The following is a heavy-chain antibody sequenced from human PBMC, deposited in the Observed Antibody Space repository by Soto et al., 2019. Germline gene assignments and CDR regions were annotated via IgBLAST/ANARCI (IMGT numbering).Heavy chain of an antibody. CDR3: ARDWDTMLGVGITEGNNGMDG. CDR1: VFTFSSYA. CDR2: ISYDGSNK. D-gene: IGHD3-3*01. V-gene: IGHV3-30-3*01. Sequence: GSSLRLSCASSVFTFSSYAMHCVRHCPGKGLEWVAVISYDGSNKYYADSVKGRFTISRDNSKNTLYLQMNSLRAEDTAVYYCARDWDTMLGVGITEGNNGMDGLGQGTTV. J-gene: IGHJ6*02.